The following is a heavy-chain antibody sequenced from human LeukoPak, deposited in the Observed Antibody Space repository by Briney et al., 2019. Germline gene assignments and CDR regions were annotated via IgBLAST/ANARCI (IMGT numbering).Heavy chain of an antibody. J-gene: IGHJ1*01. D-gene: IGHD2-15*01. V-gene: IGHV3-21*01. CDR1: GFTFSSYS. CDR3: AIDGILEQH. CDR2: ISSSSSYI. Sequence: PGGSLRLSCAASGFTFSSYSMNWVRQAPGKGLEWVSSISSSSSYICYADSVKGRFTISRDNAKNSLYLQMNSLRAEDTAVYYCAIDGILEQHWGQGTLVTVSS.